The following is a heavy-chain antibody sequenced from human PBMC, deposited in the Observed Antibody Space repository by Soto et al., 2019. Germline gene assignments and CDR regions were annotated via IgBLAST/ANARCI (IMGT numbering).Heavy chain of an antibody. CDR1: GGSISSGDYY. CDR2: IYYSGST. Sequence: NPSETLSLTCTVSGGSISSGDYYWSWIRQPPGKGLEWIGYIYYSGSTYYNPSLKSRVTISVDTSKNQFSLKLSSVTAADTAVYYCARDSDYGDPHYFDYWGQGTLVTVSS. CDR3: ARDSDYGDPHYFDY. V-gene: IGHV4-30-4*01. J-gene: IGHJ4*02. D-gene: IGHD4-17*01.